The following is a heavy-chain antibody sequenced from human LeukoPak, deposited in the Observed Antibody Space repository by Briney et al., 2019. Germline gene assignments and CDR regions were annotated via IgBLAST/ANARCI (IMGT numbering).Heavy chain of an antibody. CDR2: IYYSGST. Sequence: SETLSLTCTVSGGSISSSSYYWGWIRQPPGKGLVWIGSIYYSGSTYYNPSLKSRVTISVDTSKNQFSLKLSSVTAADTAVYYCARDLMMARGDFGYWGQGTLVTVSS. V-gene: IGHV4-39*07. D-gene: IGHD5-24*01. CDR3: ARDLMMARGDFGY. CDR1: GGSISSSSYY. J-gene: IGHJ4*02.